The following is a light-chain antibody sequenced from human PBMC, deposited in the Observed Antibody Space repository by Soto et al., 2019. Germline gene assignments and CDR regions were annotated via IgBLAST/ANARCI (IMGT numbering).Light chain of an antibody. Sequence: EIVLTQSPATLSLSPGERATLSCRASQSVGSYLASYQQKPGQAPRLLIYDASNRATGIPARFSGSGSGTDFTLAISSLEPEDFAVYYCQHRSNWPPDFGPGTKVDIK. CDR3: QHRSNWPPD. CDR2: DAS. V-gene: IGKV3-11*01. J-gene: IGKJ3*01. CDR1: QSVGSY.